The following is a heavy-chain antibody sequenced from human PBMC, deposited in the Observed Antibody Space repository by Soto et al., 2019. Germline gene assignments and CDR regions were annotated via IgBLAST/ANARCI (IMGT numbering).Heavy chain of an antibody. Sequence: SGPTLVNPTQTLTLTCTFSGFPLSTSGMCVSWIRQPPGKALEWLALIDWDDDKYYSTSLKTRLTISKDTSKNQVVLTMTNMDPVDTATYYCARTSIAAAGTEYYYYGMDVWGQGTTVTVSS. D-gene: IGHD6-13*01. CDR3: ARTSIAAAGTEYYYYGMDV. CDR2: IDWDDDK. V-gene: IGHV2-70*01. J-gene: IGHJ6*02. CDR1: GFPLSTSGMC.